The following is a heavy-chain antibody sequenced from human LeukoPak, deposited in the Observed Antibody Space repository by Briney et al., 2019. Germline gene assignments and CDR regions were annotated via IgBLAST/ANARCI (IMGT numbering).Heavy chain of an antibody. D-gene: IGHD1-26*01. CDR1: GFTFNNYA. J-gene: IGHJ4*02. CDR2: ISESGGTT. V-gene: IGHV3-23*01. Sequence: GGSLRLSCAASGFTFNNYAMNWVRQAPGKGLQWVSSISESGGTTDYADSVKGRFTISRDNSKNTLFLQMNSLRAEDTAFYYCARAWGGSHWFFDSWGQGTLVSVSS. CDR3: ARAWGGSHWFFDS.